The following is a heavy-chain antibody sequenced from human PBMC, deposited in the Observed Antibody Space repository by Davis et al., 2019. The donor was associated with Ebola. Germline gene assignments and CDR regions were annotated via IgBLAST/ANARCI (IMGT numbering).Heavy chain of an antibody. J-gene: IGHJ4*02. D-gene: IGHD2-21*02. V-gene: IGHV3-30*02. CDR3: AKDGVVTPYFDY. CDR1: GFTFSSYG. CDR2: IRYDGSNK. Sequence: GESLKISCAASGFTFSSYGMHWVRQAPGKGLEWVAFIRYDGSNKYYADSVKGRFTISRDNSKNTLYLQMNSLRAEDTAVYYCAKDGVVTPYFDYWGQGTLVTVSS.